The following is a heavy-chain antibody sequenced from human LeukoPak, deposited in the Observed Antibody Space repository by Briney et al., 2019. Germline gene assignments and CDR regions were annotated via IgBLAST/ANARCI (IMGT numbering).Heavy chain of an antibody. V-gene: IGHV3-30*02. Sequence: GGSLRLSCAASGFTFSSYGMHWVRQAPGKGLEWVAFIRYDGSNKYYADSVKGRFTISRDNSKNTLYLQMNSLRAEDTAVYYCAKTPSAASRNRYYYYYMDVWGKGTTVTVSS. CDR3: AKTPSAASRNRYYYYYMDV. J-gene: IGHJ6*03. CDR2: IRYDGSNK. D-gene: IGHD2-15*01. CDR1: GFTFSSYG.